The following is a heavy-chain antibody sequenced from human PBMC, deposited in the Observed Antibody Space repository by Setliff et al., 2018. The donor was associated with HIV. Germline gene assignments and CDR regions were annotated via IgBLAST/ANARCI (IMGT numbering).Heavy chain of an antibody. CDR3: ARGRLRNYFDY. V-gene: IGHV1-3*01. Sequence: GASVKVSCKSSGYTFSNFGVSWVRQAPGQRLEWMGWINAGNGNTKYSQKFQGRVSITRDTSASKAYLELSSLRSEDTAVYYCARGRLRNYFDYWGQGTLVTVSS. CDR2: INAGNGNT. D-gene: IGHD2-8*01. CDR1: GYTFSNFG. J-gene: IGHJ4*02.